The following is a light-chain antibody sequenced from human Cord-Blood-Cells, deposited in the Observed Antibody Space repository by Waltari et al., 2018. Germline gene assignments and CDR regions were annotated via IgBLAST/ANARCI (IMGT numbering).Light chain of an antibody. CDR3: QQRCHLPPGNT. CDR1: QSVSSY. V-gene: IGKV3-11*01. CDR2: DAS. J-gene: IGKJ5*01. Sequence: EIVLTQSPATLSLYPGERAPLSCRASQSVSSYLAWYQQKPGQAPMLLIYDASIRATGIPARFSGSGSGTDFTLTISSLEPEDFAVYYCQQRCHLPPGNTVGQGTRLQIK.